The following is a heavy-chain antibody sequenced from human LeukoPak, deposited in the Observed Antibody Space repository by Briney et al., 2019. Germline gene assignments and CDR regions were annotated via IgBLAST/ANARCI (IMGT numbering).Heavy chain of an antibody. J-gene: IGHJ4*02. CDR2: IDPSDSYT. D-gene: IGHD3-10*01. V-gene: IGHV5-10-1*01. CDR1: GYSFTSYW. CDR3: ASHYYYYSGSYYNLGY. Sequence: RGESLRISCKGSGYSFTSYWISWARQMPGKGLEWMGRIDPSDSYTNYSPSFQGHVSISADKSISTAYLQWRSLKASDTAMYYCASHYYYYSGSYYNLGYWGQGTLVTVSS.